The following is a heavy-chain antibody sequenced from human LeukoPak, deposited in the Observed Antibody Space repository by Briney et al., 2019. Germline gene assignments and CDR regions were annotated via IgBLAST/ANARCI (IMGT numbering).Heavy chain of an antibody. J-gene: IGHJ4*02. V-gene: IGHV3-30*02. Sequence: GGSLRLSCAASGFTVSSNYMSWVRQAPGKGLEWVAFIRYDGSNKYYADSVKGRFTISRDNSKNTLYLQMNSLRAEDTAVYYCAKGLDYWGQGTLVTVSS. CDR3: AKGLDY. CDR1: GFTVSSNY. CDR2: IRYDGSNK.